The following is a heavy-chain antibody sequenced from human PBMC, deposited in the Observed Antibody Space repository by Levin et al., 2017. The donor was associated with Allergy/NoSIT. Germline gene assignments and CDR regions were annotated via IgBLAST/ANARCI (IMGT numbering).Heavy chain of an antibody. J-gene: IGHJ6*03. CDR3: AKEGPYRTASAGQHIDV. Sequence: RTSETLSLTCAASGFTFSNFAMSWVRQAPGKGLEWVSTISSSGGSTYYADSVKGRFTISRDNSKNTLYLQMNSLRVEDTAAYSCAKEGPYRTASAGQHIDVWGRGTTVTVSS. V-gene: IGHV3-23*01. D-gene: IGHD6-13*01. CDR2: ISSSGGST. CDR1: GFTFSNFA.